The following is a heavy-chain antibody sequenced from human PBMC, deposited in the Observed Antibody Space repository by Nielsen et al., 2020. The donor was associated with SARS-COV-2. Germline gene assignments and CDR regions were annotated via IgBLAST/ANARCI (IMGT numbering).Heavy chain of an antibody. CDR1: GFTFSTYA. CDR2: ISGSGTST. J-gene: IGHJ6*02. CDR3: AKDWAVTDYGMDV. Sequence: GESLKISCAASGFTFSTYAMNWVRQAPGKGLEWVSAISGSGTSTYYADSVEGRFTISRDNAKNSLYLQMNSLRAEDTALYYCAKDWAVTDYGMDVWGQGTTVTVSS. V-gene: IGHV3-23*01. D-gene: IGHD4-11*01.